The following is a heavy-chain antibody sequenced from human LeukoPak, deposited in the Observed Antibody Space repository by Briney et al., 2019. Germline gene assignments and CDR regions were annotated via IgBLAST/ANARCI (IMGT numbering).Heavy chain of an antibody. J-gene: IGHJ4*02. Sequence: GRSLRLSCAASGFTFSSYGMHWVRQAPGKGLEWVAVIWYDGSNKYYADSVKGRFTISRDNSKNTLYLQMNSLRAEDTAVYYCARDSHYYDSSGSPRRLYFDYWGQGTLVTVSS. CDR2: IWYDGSNK. CDR3: ARDSHYYDSSGSPRRLYFDY. V-gene: IGHV3-33*01. D-gene: IGHD3-22*01. CDR1: GFTFSSYG.